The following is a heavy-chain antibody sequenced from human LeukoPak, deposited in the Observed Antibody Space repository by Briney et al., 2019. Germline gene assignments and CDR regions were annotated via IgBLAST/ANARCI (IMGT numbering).Heavy chain of an antibody. CDR2: ISGSGGST. J-gene: IGHJ4*02. CDR1: GFTFSSYG. Sequence: ESGGTLRLSCAASGFTFSSYGMSWVRQAPGKGLEWVSAISGSGGSTYYADSVKGRFTISRDNSKNSLYLQMNSLRAEDTAVYYCATSSIAAAGYHDYWGQGTLVTVSS. CDR3: ATSSIAAAGYHDY. V-gene: IGHV3-23*01. D-gene: IGHD6-13*01.